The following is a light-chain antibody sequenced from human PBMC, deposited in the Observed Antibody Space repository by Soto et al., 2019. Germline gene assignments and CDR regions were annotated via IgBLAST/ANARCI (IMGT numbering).Light chain of an antibody. V-gene: IGLV1-51*01. J-gene: IGLJ2*01. CDR1: SSNIGNNY. CDR3: GTWDSSLSAHVV. Sequence: QSALTQPPSVSAAPGQKVTISCSGSSSNIGNNYVSWYQQLPGTAPKLLIYDNNKRPSGIPDRFSGSKSGTSATLGITGLQTGDEADYYCGTWDSSLSAHVVFGGGTQLPVL. CDR2: DNN.